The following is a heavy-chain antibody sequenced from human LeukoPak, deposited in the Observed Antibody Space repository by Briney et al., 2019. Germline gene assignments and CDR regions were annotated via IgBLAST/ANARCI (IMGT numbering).Heavy chain of an antibody. Sequence: SETLSLTCTVSGGSISSGNYYWYWIRQPAGKGLEWIGRIYTSGSTNYNPSLKSRVTMSVDTSKNQFSLKLSSVTAADTAVYYCARGPYYDFWSGYPFFDYWGQGTLVTVSS. CDR2: IYTSGST. J-gene: IGHJ4*02. CDR3: ARGPYYDFWSGYPFFDY. D-gene: IGHD3-3*01. CDR1: GGSISSGNYY. V-gene: IGHV4-61*02.